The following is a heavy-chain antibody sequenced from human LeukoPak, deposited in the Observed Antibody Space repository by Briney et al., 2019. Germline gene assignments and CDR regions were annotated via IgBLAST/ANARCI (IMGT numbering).Heavy chain of an antibody. J-gene: IGHJ3*02. CDR2: IYYSGST. V-gene: IGHV4-39*01. CDR1: GGSISSSSYY. Sequence: SETLSLTCTVSGGSISSSSYYWGWIRQPPGKGLEWIGSIYYSGSTYYNPSLKSRVTISVGTSKSQFSLKLSSVTAADTAVYYCARQQYYYDSSVVGIVHAFDIWGQGTMVTVSS. D-gene: IGHD3-22*01. CDR3: ARQQYYYDSSVVGIVHAFDI.